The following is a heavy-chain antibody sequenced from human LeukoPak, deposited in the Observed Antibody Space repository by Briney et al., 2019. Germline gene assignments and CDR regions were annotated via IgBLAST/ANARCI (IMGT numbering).Heavy chain of an antibody. V-gene: IGHV4-30-4*08. CDR2: IYYSGST. J-gene: IGHJ5*02. CDR3: ARSEYYDFWSGSPTGYNWFDP. CDR1: GGSISSGDYY. Sequence: NTSETLSLTCTVSGGSISSGDYYWSRIRQPPGKGLEWIGYIYYSGSTYYNPSLKSRVTISVDTSKNQFSLKLSSVTAADTAVYYCARSEYYDFWSGSPTGYNWFDPWGQGTLVTVSS. D-gene: IGHD3-3*01.